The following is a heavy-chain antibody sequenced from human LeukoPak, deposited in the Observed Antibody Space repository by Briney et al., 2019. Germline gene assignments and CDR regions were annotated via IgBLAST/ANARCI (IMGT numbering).Heavy chain of an antibody. D-gene: IGHD3-3*01. V-gene: IGHV4-30-4*08. CDR1: GGSISSGDYY. J-gene: IGHJ4*02. CDR2: IYYSGST. Sequence: SSETLSLTCTVSGGSISSGDYYWSWIRQPQGKGLEWIVYIYYSGSTYYNPSLKSRVTISVDTSKNQFSLKLSSVTAADTAVYYCAREHYDFWSGFKRIDYWGQGTLVTVSS. CDR3: AREHYDFWSGFKRIDY.